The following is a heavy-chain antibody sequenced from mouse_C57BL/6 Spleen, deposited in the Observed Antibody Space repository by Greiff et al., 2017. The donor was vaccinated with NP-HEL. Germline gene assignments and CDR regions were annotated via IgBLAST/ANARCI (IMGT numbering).Heavy chain of an antibody. CDR1: GFTFSSYA. CDR3: ARGGGAGPWYFDD. J-gene: IGHJ1*03. Sequence: EVHLVESGGGLVKPGGSLKLSCAASGFTFSSYAMSWVRQTPEKRLEWVATISDGGSYTYYPDNVKGRFTISRDNAKNNLYLQMSHLKSEDTAMYYCARGGGAGPWYFDDWGTGTTVTVSS. V-gene: IGHV5-4*01. CDR2: ISDGGSYT.